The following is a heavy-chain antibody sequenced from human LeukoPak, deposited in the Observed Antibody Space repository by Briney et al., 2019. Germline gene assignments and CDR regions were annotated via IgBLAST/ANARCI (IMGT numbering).Heavy chain of an antibody. CDR3: ASSGPLFDH. CDR1: GFTFSSYS. Sequence: PGGSLRLSCAASGFTFSSYSMHWVRQAPGKGLEWVAVIWYDGSNKYYVDSVKGRFTISRDNSKNTLYLQMNSLRAEDTAVYYCASSGPLFDHWGQGTLVTVSS. CDR2: IWYDGSNK. V-gene: IGHV3-33*01. J-gene: IGHJ4*02. D-gene: IGHD1-26*01.